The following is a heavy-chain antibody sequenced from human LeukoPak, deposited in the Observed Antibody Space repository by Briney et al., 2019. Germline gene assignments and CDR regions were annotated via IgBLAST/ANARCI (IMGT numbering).Heavy chain of an antibody. V-gene: IGHV3-48*04. D-gene: IGHD2-15*01. J-gene: IGHJ3*02. CDR1: GFTFSSYS. CDR3: ASSPIYCSGGSCYSPI. Sequence: GGSLRLSCAASGFTFSSYSMNWVRQAPGKGLEWVSYISSSGSTIYYADSVKGRFTISRDNAKNSLYLQMNSLRAEDTAVYYCASSPIYCSGGSCYSPIWGQGTMVTVSS. CDR2: ISSSGSTI.